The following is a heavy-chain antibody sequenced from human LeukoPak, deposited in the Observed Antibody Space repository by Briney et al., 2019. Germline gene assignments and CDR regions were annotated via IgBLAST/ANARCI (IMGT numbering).Heavy chain of an antibody. Sequence: PGGSLRLSCAASGFTFSSYSMNWVRQAPGKGLEWVSSISSSSYIYYADSVKGRFTISRDNSKNTLYLQMNSLRAEDTAVYYCAKRAEGESSSWSYYFDYWGQGTLVTVPS. D-gene: IGHD6-13*01. J-gene: IGHJ4*02. CDR2: ISSSSYI. V-gene: IGHV3-21*04. CDR3: AKRAEGESSSWSYYFDY. CDR1: GFTFSSYS.